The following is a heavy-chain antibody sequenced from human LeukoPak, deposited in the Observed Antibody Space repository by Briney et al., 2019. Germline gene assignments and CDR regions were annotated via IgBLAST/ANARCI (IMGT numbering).Heavy chain of an antibody. Sequence: SETLSLTCTVSGGSISSYYWSWIRQPPGRGLEWIGYIYYSGSTNYNPSLKSRVTISVDTSKNQFSLKLSSVTAADTAVYYCASREGYGHAFDIWGQGTMVTVSS. D-gene: IGHD6-13*01. CDR2: IYYSGST. CDR3: ASREGYGHAFDI. CDR1: GGSISSYY. V-gene: IGHV4-59*08. J-gene: IGHJ3*02.